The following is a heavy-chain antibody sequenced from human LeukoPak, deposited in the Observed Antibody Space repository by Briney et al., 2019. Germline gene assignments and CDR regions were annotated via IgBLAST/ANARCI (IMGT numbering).Heavy chain of an antibody. CDR3: ARRAGAYSHPYDY. CDR2: INQDGSEK. CDR1: GFTFSSYW. V-gene: IGHV3-7*03. D-gene: IGHD4/OR15-4a*01. Sequence: GGSLRLSCAASGFTFSSYWMSWVRQAPGKGLEWVAYINQDGSEKNYADSVKGRFTISRDNAKNSLYLQMNSLRAEDTAVYYCARRAGAYSHPYDYWGQGTLVTVSS. J-gene: IGHJ4*02.